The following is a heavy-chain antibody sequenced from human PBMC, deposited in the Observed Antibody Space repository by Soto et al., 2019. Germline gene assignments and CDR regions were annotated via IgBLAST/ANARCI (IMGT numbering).Heavy chain of an antibody. J-gene: IGHJ3*02. CDR3: ARVGVTPRPDTFDI. CDR2: IYPRANINT. CDR1: GGSISSSNW. Sequence: SETLSLTCAVSGGSISSSNWWSWVRQPPGKGLEWIGEIYPRANINTNYSPSLKSRVTISIDKSKNQFSLKLDSVTAADTAIYYCARVGVTPRPDTFDIWGQGTMVTVSS. V-gene: IGHV4-4*02. D-gene: IGHD2-8*01.